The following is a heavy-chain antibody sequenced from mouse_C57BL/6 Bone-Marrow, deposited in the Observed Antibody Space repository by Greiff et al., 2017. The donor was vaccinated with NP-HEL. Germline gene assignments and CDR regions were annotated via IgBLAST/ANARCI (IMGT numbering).Heavy chain of an antibody. Sequence: QVQLQQPGADLVKPGASVKLSWKASGYTFTSYWMHWVKQRPGRGLEWIGRIDPNSGGTKFNEKFKTKATLTVDKPSSTAYMQLSSLTSEDSAVYYCARYYYGSRGWYFDVWGTGTTVTVSS. D-gene: IGHD1-1*01. CDR2: IDPNSGGT. V-gene: IGHV1-72*01. J-gene: IGHJ1*03. CDR3: ARYYYGSRGWYFDV. CDR1: GYTFTSYW.